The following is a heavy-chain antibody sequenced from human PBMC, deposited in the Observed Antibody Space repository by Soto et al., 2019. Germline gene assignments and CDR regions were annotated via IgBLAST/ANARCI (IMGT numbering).Heavy chain of an antibody. CDR3: ARRYGGNFDY. CDR1: GGSIKNYY. Sequence: PSETLSLTCTVSGGSIKNYYWSWIRQPPGKGLEWIGYIYYSGSTNYNPSLKSRVTISVDTSKNQFSLKLSSVTAADAAVYYCARRYGGNFDYWGQGTLVTVSS. J-gene: IGHJ4*02. V-gene: IGHV4-59*01. D-gene: IGHD1-26*01. CDR2: IYYSGST.